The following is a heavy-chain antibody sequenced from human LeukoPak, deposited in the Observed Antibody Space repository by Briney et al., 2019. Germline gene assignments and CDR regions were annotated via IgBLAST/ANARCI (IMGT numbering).Heavy chain of an antibody. CDR3: AAAIYDFWSGYYPPYFDY. Sequence: GGSLRLSCAASGFTVSSNYMSWVRQAPGKGLEWVSVIYSGGSTYYADSVKGRFTISRDNSKNTLYLQMNSLRAEDTAVYYCAAAIYDFWSGYYPPYFDYWGQGTLVTVSS. CDR2: IYSGGST. CDR1: GFTVSSNY. J-gene: IGHJ4*02. V-gene: IGHV3-53*01. D-gene: IGHD3-3*01.